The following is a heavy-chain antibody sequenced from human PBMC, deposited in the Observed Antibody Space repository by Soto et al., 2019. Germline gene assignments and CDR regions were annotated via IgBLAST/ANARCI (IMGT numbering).Heavy chain of an antibody. CDR1: GYTFTSYA. Sequence: QVQLVQSGAEVKKPGASVKVSCKASGYTFTSYAISWVRQAPGQGLEWMRWISAHNGNTKYAQKLQGRVTMTTDTSTSTAYMDLRSLRSDDTAVYYCARDVNSGTFDYWGQGTLVTVSS. CDR2: ISAHNGNT. CDR3: ARDVNSGTFDY. J-gene: IGHJ4*02. V-gene: IGHV1-18*01. D-gene: IGHD3-10*01.